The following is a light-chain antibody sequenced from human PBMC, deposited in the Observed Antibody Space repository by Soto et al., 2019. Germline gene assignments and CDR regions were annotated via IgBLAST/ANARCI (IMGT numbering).Light chain of an antibody. CDR1: SSNIGSNY. CDR2: RNN. V-gene: IGLV1-47*01. CDR3: AAWDDSLSVHYV. J-gene: IGLJ1*01. Sequence: QSVLTQPPSASGTPGQRVTISCSGSSSNIGSNYVYWYQQLPGTAPKLLIYRNNHRPSGVPDRFSVSKSGTSASVAISGLRSEDEDDYYCAAWDDSLSVHYVFGTGTKVTVL.